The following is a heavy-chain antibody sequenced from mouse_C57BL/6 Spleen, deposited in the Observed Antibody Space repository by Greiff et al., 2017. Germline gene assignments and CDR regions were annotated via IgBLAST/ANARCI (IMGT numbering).Heavy chain of an antibody. CDR2: IYPGDGDT. CDR3: DGYRYSYEY. Sequence: QVQLQQSGPELVKPGASVKISCKASGYAFSSSWMNWVKQRPGKGLEWIGRIYPGDGDTTYNGKFKGKATLTADKSSSTAYMQLSSLPSEDSAVYLCDGYRYSYEYWGKGTTLTAAS. J-gene: IGHJ2*01. V-gene: IGHV1-82*01. CDR1: GYAFSSSW.